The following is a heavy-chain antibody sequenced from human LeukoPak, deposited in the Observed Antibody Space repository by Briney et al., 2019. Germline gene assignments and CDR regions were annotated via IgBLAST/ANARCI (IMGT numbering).Heavy chain of an antibody. CDR1: GFTFSSYW. CDR3: ERSSGWYF. V-gene: IGHV3-74*01. CDR2: INSDGSTT. Sequence: GGSLRLSCAASGFTFSSYWMHWVRQAPGNRLVWVSRINSDGSTTTYADSVKGRFTISRDNAKNTLYLQMNSLRDEDTAVYYCERSSGWYFWGQGTLVTVSS. J-gene: IGHJ4*02. D-gene: IGHD6-19*01.